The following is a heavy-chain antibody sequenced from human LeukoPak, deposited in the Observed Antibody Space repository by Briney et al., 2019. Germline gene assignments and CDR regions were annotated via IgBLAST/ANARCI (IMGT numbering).Heavy chain of an antibody. J-gene: IGHJ5*02. Sequence: ASVKVSCKASGYIFTSYGISWVRQAPGQGLEWMGWISVYNGNTNYPQRLQGRVTMTTDTSTTTAYMELSGLTSDDTAVYFCAGGPRNDPWGQGTLVTVSS. D-gene: IGHD1-14*01. CDR3: AGGPRNDP. CDR2: ISVYNGNT. CDR1: GYIFTSYG. V-gene: IGHV1-18*01.